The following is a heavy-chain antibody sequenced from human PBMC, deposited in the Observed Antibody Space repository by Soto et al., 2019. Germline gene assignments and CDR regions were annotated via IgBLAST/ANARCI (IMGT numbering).Heavy chain of an antibody. J-gene: IGHJ6*02. D-gene: IGHD3-22*01. CDR2: IKEDGSEK. Sequence: GGSLRLSCAASGFTFTRYLMNWVRKTPGKGLEWLANIKEDGSEKFYVDSVKGRFTISRDNAQNSFYLQMNSLRAEDTAVYYCARDEGGIGYYTGPYYYGMDVWGQGRTVTVS. V-gene: IGHV3-7*03. CDR1: GFTFTRYL. CDR3: ARDEGGIGYYTGPYYYGMDV.